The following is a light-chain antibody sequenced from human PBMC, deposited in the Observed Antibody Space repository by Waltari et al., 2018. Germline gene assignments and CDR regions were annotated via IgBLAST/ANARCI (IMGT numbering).Light chain of an antibody. J-gene: IGKJ1*01. CDR3: HQYNIWPPWT. Sequence: TLSVSPGERATLSCRASQSISSHLAWFQQKPGQAPRLLIYGASTRATGIPARFSGSGSGTEFTLTINSLQSEDVAVYYCHQYNIWPPWTFGQGTKVEIK. CDR2: GAS. CDR1: QSISSH. V-gene: IGKV3-15*01.